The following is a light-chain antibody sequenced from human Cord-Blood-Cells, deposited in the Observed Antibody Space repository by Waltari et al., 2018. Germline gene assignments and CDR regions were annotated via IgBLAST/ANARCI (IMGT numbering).Light chain of an antibody. CDR3: QQGYTTPFYS. J-gene: IGKJ2*03. CDR2: ASS. V-gene: IGKV1-39*01. Sequence: DIQMTQSPSSLSASVGDRVTITCRASQSISSYLNWYQQKQGKAPKLQIYASSSLHSGVPSRFSGSGSPTDFTLTISSPQSEHIVTYYCQQGYTTPFYSFYDGSKLEI. CDR1: QSISSY.